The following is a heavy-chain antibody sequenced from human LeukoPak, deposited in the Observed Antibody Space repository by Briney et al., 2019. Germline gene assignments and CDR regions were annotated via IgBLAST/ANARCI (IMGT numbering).Heavy chain of an antibody. V-gene: IGHV1-8*01. Sequence: ASVKVSCKASGYTFTSYDINWVRQATGQGLEWMGWMNPNSGNTGYAQKFQGRVTMTRNTSISTAYMELSSLRSEDTAVYYCGRYYGSGSYRWFDPWGQGTLVTVSS. CDR2: MNPNSGNT. D-gene: IGHD3-10*01. J-gene: IGHJ5*02. CDR3: GRYYGSGSYRWFDP. CDR1: GYTFTSYD.